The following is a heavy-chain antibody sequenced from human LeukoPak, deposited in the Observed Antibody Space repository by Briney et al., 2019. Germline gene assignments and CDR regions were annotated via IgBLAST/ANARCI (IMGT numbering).Heavy chain of an antibody. V-gene: IGHV3-23*01. CDR3: AKGWDMIVGYYYYGMDV. Sequence: GGSLRLSCAASGFTFSSYAMSWVRQAPGKGLEWVSAISGSGGSTYYADSVKGRFTISKDNSKNTLYLQMNSLRAEDTAVYYCAKGWDMIVGYYYYGMDVWGQGTTVTVSS. D-gene: IGHD3-22*01. J-gene: IGHJ6*02. CDR1: GFTFSSYA. CDR2: ISGSGGST.